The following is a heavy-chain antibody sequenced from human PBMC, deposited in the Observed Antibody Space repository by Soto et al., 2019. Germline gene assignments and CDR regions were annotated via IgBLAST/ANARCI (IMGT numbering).Heavy chain of an antibody. CDR1: GGTFSSYA. Sequence: QVQLVQSGAEVKKPGSSVKVSCKASGGTFSSYAISWVRQAPGQGLEWMGGIIPIFGTANYAQKFQGRVTITADEXXSTAYMELSSLRSEDTAVYYCASPYYGDYVNGFDYWGQGTLVTVSS. CDR3: ASPYYGDYVNGFDY. D-gene: IGHD4-17*01. CDR2: IIPIFGTA. V-gene: IGHV1-69*12. J-gene: IGHJ4*02.